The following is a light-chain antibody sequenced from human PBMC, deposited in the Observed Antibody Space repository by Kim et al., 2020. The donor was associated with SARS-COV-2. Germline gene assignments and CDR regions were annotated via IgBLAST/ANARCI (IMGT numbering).Light chain of an antibody. Sequence: VSPGQTASITCSGDKLGDKYACWYQPKPGQSPVLVIYQDSKRPSGIPERFSGSNSGNTATLTISGTQAMDEADYYCQACDSSTVVFGGGTQLTVL. CDR2: QDS. J-gene: IGLJ2*01. CDR3: QACDSSTVV. V-gene: IGLV3-1*01. CDR1: KLGDKY.